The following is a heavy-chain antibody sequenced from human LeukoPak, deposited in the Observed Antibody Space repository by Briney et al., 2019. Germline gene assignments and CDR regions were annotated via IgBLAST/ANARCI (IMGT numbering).Heavy chain of an antibody. CDR2: ISSSSSYT. J-gene: IGHJ4*02. V-gene: IGHV3-11*06. CDR3: ARERSGQWLINYFDY. CDR1: GFTFSDYY. D-gene: IGHD6-19*01. Sequence: PGGSLRLSCVASGFTFSDYYMSWIRQAPGKGLEWVSYISSSSSYTNYADSVKGRFTISRDNAKNSLYLQLNSLRAEDTAVYYCARERSGQWLINYFDYWGQGTLVTVSS.